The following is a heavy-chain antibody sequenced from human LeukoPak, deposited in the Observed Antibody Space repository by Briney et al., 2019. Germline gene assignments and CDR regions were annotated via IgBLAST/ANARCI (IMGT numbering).Heavy chain of an antibody. V-gene: IGHV3-15*01. D-gene: IGHD1-26*01. CDR2: IKSKADGGTT. CDR3: TALRSYDARDLTD. CDR1: GFTFSNAW. J-gene: IGHJ4*02. Sequence: GGSLRLSCAASGFTFSNAWMSWVRQAPGKGLEWVGRIKSKADGGTTDYAAPVKGRFTISRDDSKNTLYLQMNSLKTEDTAVYYCTALRSYDARDLTDWGQGTLVTVSS.